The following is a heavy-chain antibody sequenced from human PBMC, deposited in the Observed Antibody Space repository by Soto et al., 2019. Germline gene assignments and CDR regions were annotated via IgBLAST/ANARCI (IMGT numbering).Heavy chain of an antibody. CDR2: IWYDGSNK. D-gene: IGHD4-17*01. CDR3: ARAMREGYGEMDAFDI. J-gene: IGHJ3*02. V-gene: IGHV3-33*01. CDR1: GFTFSSYG. Sequence: GGSLRLSCAASGFTFSSYGMHWVRQAPGKGLEWVAVIWYDGSNKYYADSVKGRFTISRDNSKNTLYLQMNSLRAEDTAVYYCARAMREGYGEMDAFDIWGQGTMVTVSS.